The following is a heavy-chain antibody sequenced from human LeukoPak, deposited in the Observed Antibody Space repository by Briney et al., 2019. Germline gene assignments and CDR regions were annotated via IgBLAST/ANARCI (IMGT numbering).Heavy chain of an antibody. CDR3: ARTIRGVYFDY. Sequence: PSETLSVTCTVSGGSISSYYWSWIRQPPGKGLEWIGYIYYSGSTNYNPSLKSRVTISVDTSKNQFSLKLSSVTAADTAVYYCARTIRGVYFDYWGQGTLVTVSS. D-gene: IGHD3-10*01. CDR2: IYYSGST. J-gene: IGHJ4*02. CDR1: GGSISSYY. V-gene: IGHV4-59*08.